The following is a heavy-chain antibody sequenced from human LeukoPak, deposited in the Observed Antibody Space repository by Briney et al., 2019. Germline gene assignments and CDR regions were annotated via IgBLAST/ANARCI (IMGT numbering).Heavy chain of an antibody. V-gene: IGHV3-23*01. CDR2: ISGSGGST. J-gene: IGHJ4*02. D-gene: IGHD1-26*01. CDR3: AKVRRGVGAAQFDY. CDR1: GFNFSSYA. Sequence: GGSLRLSCAASGFNFSSYAMSWVRQAPGKGLEWVSAISGSGGSTYYADSVKGRFTISRDNSKNTLYLQMNSLRAEDTAVYYCAKVRRGVGAAQFDYWGQGTLVTVSS.